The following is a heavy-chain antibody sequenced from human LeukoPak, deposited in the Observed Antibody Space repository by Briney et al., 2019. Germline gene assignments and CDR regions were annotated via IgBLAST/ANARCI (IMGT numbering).Heavy chain of an antibody. CDR3: AKDFYSYGPPTGMDV. CDR1: GFTFTYYA. D-gene: IGHD3-10*01. J-gene: IGHJ6*02. V-gene: IGHV3-23*01. CDR2: TRAGGTTT. Sequence: GGSLRLSFAASGFTFTYYAMRGVGQAPGRGVEGVSTTRAGGTTTYYVDSVKGRFTISRDNSKNTVDLQMNSLRAEDTAVYYCAKDFYSYGPPTGMDVWGQGTTVTVSS.